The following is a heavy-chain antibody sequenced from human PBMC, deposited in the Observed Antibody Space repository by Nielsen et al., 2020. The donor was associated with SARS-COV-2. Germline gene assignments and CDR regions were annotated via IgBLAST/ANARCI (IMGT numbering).Heavy chain of an antibody. Sequence: SVKVSCKASGGTFSNYAISWVRQAPGQGLEWMGGVIPIFGATYYAQKFQGRVTMTRDTSANTAYMELSSLSSEDTAVYYCARITPSSGWDYWGQGTLVTVSS. CDR2: VIPIFGAT. D-gene: IGHD6-19*01. V-gene: IGHV1-69*05. CDR1: GGTFSNYA. CDR3: ARITPSSGWDY. J-gene: IGHJ4*02.